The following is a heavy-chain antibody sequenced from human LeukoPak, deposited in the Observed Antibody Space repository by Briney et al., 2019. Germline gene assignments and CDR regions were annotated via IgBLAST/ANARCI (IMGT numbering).Heavy chain of an antibody. CDR3: ARRVGAFPTYYFDY. Sequence: SETLSLTCTVSGGSISSGGYYWSWIRQHPGKGLEWIGYIYYNGRINYNPSLKSRIAISVDTSKNQFSLKLSSVTAADTAVYYCARRVGAFPTYYFDYWGQGTRVTVSS. V-gene: IGHV4-31*03. J-gene: IGHJ4*02. D-gene: IGHD3-3*02. CDR2: IYYNGRI. CDR1: GGSISSGGYY.